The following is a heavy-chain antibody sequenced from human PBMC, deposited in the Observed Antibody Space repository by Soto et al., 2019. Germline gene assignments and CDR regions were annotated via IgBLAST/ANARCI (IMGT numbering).Heavy chain of an antibody. CDR3: ARIHFGDEPSYYYYGMDV. V-gene: IGHV4-30-4*01. Sequence: QVQLQESGPGVVKPSQTLSLTCTDSGGSFSSGDYYWSWVRQPPGKALEWIGYIYYTGITFNNPSLKSRVSISIDAYKTQFSLKLSSVTAADTAVYYCARIHFGDEPSYYYYGMDVWGQGTTVTVSS. CDR2: IYYTGIT. CDR1: GGSFSSGDYY. J-gene: IGHJ6*02. D-gene: IGHD4-17*01.